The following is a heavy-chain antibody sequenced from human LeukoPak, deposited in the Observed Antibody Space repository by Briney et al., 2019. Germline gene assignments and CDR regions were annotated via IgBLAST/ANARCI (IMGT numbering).Heavy chain of an antibody. CDR2: ISWNSGSI. J-gene: IGHJ4*02. CDR1: GFTFDDYA. D-gene: IGHD3-22*01. Sequence: GGSLRLSCAASGFTFDDYAMHWVRQAPGKGLEWVSGISWNSGSIGYADSVKGRFTISRDNAENSLYLQMNSLRAEDTALYYCAKDRYYYDSNGFDYWGQGTLVTVSS. V-gene: IGHV3-9*01. CDR3: AKDRYYYDSNGFDY.